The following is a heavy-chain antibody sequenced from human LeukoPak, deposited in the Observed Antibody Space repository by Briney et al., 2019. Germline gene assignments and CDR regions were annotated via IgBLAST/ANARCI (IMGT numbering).Heavy chain of an antibody. CDR1: GLTFSTYS. CDR2: ISNDSGAR. Sequence: PGGSLRLSCGASGLTFSTYSMNWVRQAPGKGLEWVSYISNDSGARYYADSVKGRFTISRDNAKNSLYLQMNSLRAEDTAVYYCARATQPGFDPWGQGTLVTVSS. D-gene: IGHD2-15*01. CDR3: ARATQPGFDP. J-gene: IGHJ5*02. V-gene: IGHV3-48*01.